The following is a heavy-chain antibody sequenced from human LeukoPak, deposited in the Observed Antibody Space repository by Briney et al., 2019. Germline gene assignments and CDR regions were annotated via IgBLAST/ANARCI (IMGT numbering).Heavy chain of an antibody. CDR1: GFTFSSYN. Sequence: TGGSLRLSCAASGFTFSSYNMNWVRQAPGKGLEWVSYISSGSSTIYYADSVKGRFTISRDNSKNTLYLQMNSLRAEDTAVYYCARDVGGYTPYYFDYWGQGTLVTVSS. V-gene: IGHV3-48*01. D-gene: IGHD5-12*01. CDR2: ISSGSSTI. J-gene: IGHJ4*02. CDR3: ARDVGGYTPYYFDY.